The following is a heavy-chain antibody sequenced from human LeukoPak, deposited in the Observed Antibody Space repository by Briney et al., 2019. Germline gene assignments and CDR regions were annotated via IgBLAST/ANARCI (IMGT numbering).Heavy chain of an antibody. CDR2: IYYSGST. CDR3: ARTLEMATFDY. Sequence: SSETLSLTCTVSGGSISSYYWSWIRQPPGKGLEWIGYIYYSGSTNYNPSLKSRVTISLVTSKRQSSLQLSSVTAADTDVYYCARTLEMATFDYWGQGTLVTVSS. D-gene: IGHD5-24*01. V-gene: IGHV4-59*01. J-gene: IGHJ4*02. CDR1: GGSISSYY.